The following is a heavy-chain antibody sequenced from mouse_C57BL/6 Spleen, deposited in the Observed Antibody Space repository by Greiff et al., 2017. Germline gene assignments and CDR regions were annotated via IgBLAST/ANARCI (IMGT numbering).Heavy chain of an antibody. CDR1: GYTFTSYW. J-gene: IGHJ4*01. V-gene: IGHV1-69*01. CDR3: ARPSDYGTMDY. Sequence: QVQLQQPGAELVMPGASVKLSCKASGYTFTSYWMHWVKQRPGQGLEWIGEIDPSDSYTNYNQKFKGKSTLTVDKYSSTAYMQLSSLTSEDSSVYYCARPSDYGTMDYWGQGTSVTVSS. CDR2: IDPSDSYT. D-gene: IGHD1-1*01.